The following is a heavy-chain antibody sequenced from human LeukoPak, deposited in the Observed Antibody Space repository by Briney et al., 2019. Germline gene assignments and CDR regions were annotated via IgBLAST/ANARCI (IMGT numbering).Heavy chain of an antibody. CDR2: IFTSGST. CDR1: GGSISSYY. V-gene: IGHV4-4*07. CDR3: ARAYSGYDWNNWFDP. J-gene: IGHJ5*02. Sequence: SETLSLTCTVSGGSISSYYWSWIRQPAGKGLEWIGRIFTSGSTNYNPSLKSRVTMSVDTSKNQFSLKLSSVTAADTAVYYCARAYSGYDWNNWFDPWGQGTLVTVSS. D-gene: IGHD5-12*01.